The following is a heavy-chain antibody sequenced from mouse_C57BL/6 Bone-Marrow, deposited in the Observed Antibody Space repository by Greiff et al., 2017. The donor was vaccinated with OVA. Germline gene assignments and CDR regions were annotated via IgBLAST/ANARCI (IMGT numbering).Heavy chain of an antibody. D-gene: IGHD2-4*01. CDR3: GRLYDYDGDY. CDR1: GFTFSSYT. J-gene: IGHJ2*01. Sequence: EVKLVESGGGLVKPGGSLKLSCAASGFTFSSYTMSWVRQTPEKRLEWVATISGGGGNTYYPDSVKGRFTISRDNAKNTLYLQMSSLRSEDTALYYGGRLYDYDGDYWGQGTTLTVSS. V-gene: IGHV5-9*01. CDR2: ISGGGGNT.